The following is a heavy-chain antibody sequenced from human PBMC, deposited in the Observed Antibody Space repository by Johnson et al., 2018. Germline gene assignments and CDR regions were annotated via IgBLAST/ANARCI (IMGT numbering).Heavy chain of an antibody. CDR2: ISYYEIKK. CDR3: ARGLRYYGSGSYSQSFYYMDV. V-gene: IGHV3-30*03. J-gene: IGHJ6*03. D-gene: IGHD3-10*01. Sequence: QVQLVQSGGGVVQPGKSLRLSCAASGFYFNRYAMHWVRQAPGKGLEWVAVISYYEIKKYYVDSVNGRFTISRDNSKDTLYLQMNSLRVEDTAVYYCARGLRYYGSGSYSQSFYYMDVWGKGPTVTVSS. CDR1: GFYFNRYA.